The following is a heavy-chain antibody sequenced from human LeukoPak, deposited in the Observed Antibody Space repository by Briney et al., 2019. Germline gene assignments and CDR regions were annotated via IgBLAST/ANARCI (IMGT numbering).Heavy chain of an antibody. CDR3: ASDPRYCSSTSRYRP. D-gene: IGHD2-2*01. J-gene: IGHJ5*02. Sequence: SVKVSCKASGGTFSSYAISWVRQAPGQGLEWMGGIIPIFGTANYAQKFQGRVTITADKSTSTAYMELSSLRSEDTAVYYCASDPRYCSSTSRYRPWGQGTLVTVSS. V-gene: IGHV1-69*06. CDR1: GGTFSSYA. CDR2: IIPIFGTA.